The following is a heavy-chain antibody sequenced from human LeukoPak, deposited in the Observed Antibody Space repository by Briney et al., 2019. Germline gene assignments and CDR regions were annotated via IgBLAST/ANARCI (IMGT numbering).Heavy chain of an antibody. V-gene: IGHV1-2*02. CDR3: ARDRLLWFGESRPAFDI. J-gene: IGHJ3*02. CDR1: GYTFTGYY. Sequence: ASVKVSCKASGYTFTGYYIHWVRQAPGQGLEWMGWINPNSGGTNYAQKFQGRGTMTRDTSISTAYMELSRLRSDDTAVYYCARDRLLWFGESRPAFDIWGQGTMVTVSS. CDR2: INPNSGGT. D-gene: IGHD3-10*01.